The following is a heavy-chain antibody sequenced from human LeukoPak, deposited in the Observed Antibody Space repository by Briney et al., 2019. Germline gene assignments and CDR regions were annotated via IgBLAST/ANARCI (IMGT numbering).Heavy chain of an antibody. CDR3: ARDPGWGAYDI. D-gene: IGHD3-10*01. J-gene: IGHJ3*02. CDR2: IEPDGTDK. V-gene: IGHV3-7*01. Sequence: GGSLRLSCVASGFTFNTFWMTWVRQAPGTGLEAVAMIEPDGTDKHYLDSVKGQFTISRDNAKNSLYLQMNGLRAEDTAVYYCARDPGWGAYDIWGQGTLVTVSS. CDR1: GFTFNTFW.